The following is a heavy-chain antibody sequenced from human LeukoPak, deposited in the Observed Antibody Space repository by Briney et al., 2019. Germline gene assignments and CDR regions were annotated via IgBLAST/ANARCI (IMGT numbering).Heavy chain of an antibody. V-gene: IGHV1-69*05. Sequence: ASVKVSCKASGGTFSSYAISWVRQAPGQGLEWMGRIIPIFGTANYAQKFQGRVTITTDESTSTAYMELSSLRSEDTAVYYCASLTGTRGRGDYGGQGTLVTVSS. D-gene: IGHD1-7*01. CDR3: ASLTGTRGRGDY. CDR2: IIPIFGTA. CDR1: GGTFSSYA. J-gene: IGHJ4*02.